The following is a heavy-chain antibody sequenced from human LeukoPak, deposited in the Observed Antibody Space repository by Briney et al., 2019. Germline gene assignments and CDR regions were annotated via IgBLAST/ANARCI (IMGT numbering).Heavy chain of an antibody. D-gene: IGHD3-10*01. CDR2: ISAYNGNT. J-gene: IGHJ4*02. Sequence: ASVKVSCKASGYTFTSYGISWVRQAPGQGLEWMGWISAYNGNTNYAQKLLGRVTMTTDTSTSTAYMELRSLRSDDTAVYYCARRVRYYGSGSYYLDYWGQGTLVTVSS. CDR3: ARRVRYYGSGSYYLDY. CDR1: GYTFTSYG. V-gene: IGHV1-18*04.